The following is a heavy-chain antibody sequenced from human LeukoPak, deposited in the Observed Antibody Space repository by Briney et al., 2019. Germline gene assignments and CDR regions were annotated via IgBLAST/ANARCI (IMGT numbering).Heavy chain of an antibody. CDR3: ARIPTSPYYYGSGSYYPMTYYYYGMDV. CDR2: ISAYNGNT. V-gene: IGHV1-18*01. D-gene: IGHD3-10*01. J-gene: IGHJ6*02. Sequence: ASVKVSCKASGYTFTSYGISWVRQAPGQGLEWMGWISAYNGNTNYAQKLQGRVTMTTDTSTSTAYMELRSLRSDDTAVYYCARIPTSPYYYGSGSYYPMTYYYYGMDVWGQGTTVTVS. CDR1: GYTFTSYG.